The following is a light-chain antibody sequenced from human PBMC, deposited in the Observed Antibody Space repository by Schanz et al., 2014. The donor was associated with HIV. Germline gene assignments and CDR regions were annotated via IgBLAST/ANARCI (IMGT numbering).Light chain of an antibody. CDR1: NSDINFYYY. CDR2: DGS. Sequence: QSALTQPASVSGSPGQSITISCTGPNSDINFYYYVSWFQQHPGKAPQLMIYDGSRRPSGVSNRFSGSKSDNAASLTISGLQAEDEADYYCGTWDSRLSVGVFGGGTKLTVL. CDR3: GTWDSRLSVGV. V-gene: IGLV2-14*03. J-gene: IGLJ3*02.